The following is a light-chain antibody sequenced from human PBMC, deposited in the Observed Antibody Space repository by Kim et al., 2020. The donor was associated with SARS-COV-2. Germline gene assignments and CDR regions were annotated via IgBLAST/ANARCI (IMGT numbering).Light chain of an antibody. V-gene: IGLV3-9*01. CDR2: RDS. CDR3: RVWDSSTAV. J-gene: IGLJ2*01. CDR1: NIGSKN. Sequence: SVALRQTARITCGGNNIGSKNVHWYRQKPGQAPVLVIYRDSNRPSGIPERFSGSNSGNTATLTISRAQAGDEADYYCRVWDSSTAVFGGGTQLTVL.